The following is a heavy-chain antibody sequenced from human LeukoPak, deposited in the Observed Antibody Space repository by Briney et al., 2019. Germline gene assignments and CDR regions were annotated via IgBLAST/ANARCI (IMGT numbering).Heavy chain of an antibody. CDR1: GGSISSSSYY. V-gene: IGHV4-39*01. CDR3: ARPLLRFPTDAFDI. D-gene: IGHD3-3*01. J-gene: IGHJ3*02. CDR2: IYYSGST. Sequence: SETLSLTCTVSGGSISSSSYYWGWIRQPPGKGLEWIGSIYYSGSTYYNPSLKSRVTISVDTSKNQFSLKLSSVTAADTAVYYCARPLLRFPTDAFDIWGQGTMATVSS.